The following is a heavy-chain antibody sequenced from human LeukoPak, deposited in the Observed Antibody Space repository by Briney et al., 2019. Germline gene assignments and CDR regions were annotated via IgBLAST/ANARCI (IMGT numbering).Heavy chain of an antibody. D-gene: IGHD6-6*01. CDR1: GGSFSGYY. J-gene: IGHJ6*03. CDR2: INHSGST. Sequence: SETLSLTCAVYGGSFSGYYWSWIRQPPGKGLEWIGEINHSGSTNYNPSLKSRVTISVDTSKNQFSLKLSSVTAADTAVYYCAREGSIAARPRANYMDVWGKGTTVTVSS. V-gene: IGHV4-34*01. CDR3: AREGSIAARPRANYMDV.